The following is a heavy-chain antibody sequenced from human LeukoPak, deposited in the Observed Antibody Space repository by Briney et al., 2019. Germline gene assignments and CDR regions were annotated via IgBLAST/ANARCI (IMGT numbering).Heavy chain of an antibody. D-gene: IGHD4-23*01. CDR1: GYSISSGYY. J-gene: IGHJ3*02. Sequence: SETLSLTCAVSGYSISSGYYWGWIRQPPGKGLEWIGSIYHSGSTYYNPSLKSRVTISVDMSKNQFSLKLSSVTAADTAVYYCATVATVVSDDAFDIWGQGTMVTVSS. V-gene: IGHV4-38-2*01. CDR3: ATVATVVSDDAFDI. CDR2: IYHSGST.